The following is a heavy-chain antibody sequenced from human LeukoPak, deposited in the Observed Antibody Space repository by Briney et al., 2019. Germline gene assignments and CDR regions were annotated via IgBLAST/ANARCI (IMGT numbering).Heavy chain of an antibody. J-gene: IGHJ4*02. D-gene: IGHD3-22*01. V-gene: IGHV1-69*05. CDR3: ARSARYDSSGYSKSGDY. CDR1: GGTFSSYA. Sequence: SVKVSCKASGGTFSSYAISWVRQAPGQGLEWMGGIIPIFGTANYALKFQGRVTITTDESTSTAYMELSSLRSEDTAVYYCARSARYDSSGYSKSGDYWGQGTLVTVSS. CDR2: IIPIFGTA.